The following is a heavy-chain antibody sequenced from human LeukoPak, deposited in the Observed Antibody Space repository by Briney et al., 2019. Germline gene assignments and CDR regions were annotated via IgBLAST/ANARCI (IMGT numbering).Heavy chain of an antibody. CDR2: IYHSGST. J-gene: IGHJ6*02. Sequence: SETLSLTCAVSGGSISSGNWWSWVSQPPGKGLEWIGEIYHSGSTNYNPSLKSRVTISVDKSKNQFSLKLSSVTAADTAVYYCASYIVVVPAARGYYYYGMDVWGQGTTVTVSS. CDR3: ASYIVVVPAARGYYYYGMDV. CDR1: GGSISSGNW. D-gene: IGHD2-2*01. V-gene: IGHV4-4*02.